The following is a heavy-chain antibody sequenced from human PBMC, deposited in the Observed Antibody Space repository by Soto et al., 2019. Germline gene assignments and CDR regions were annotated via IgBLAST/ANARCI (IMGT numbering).Heavy chain of an antibody. CDR3: ARSSRGSGWYRGWFDP. CDR2: IKQDGSEK. V-gene: IGHV3-7*01. J-gene: IGHJ5*02. D-gene: IGHD6-19*01. CDR1: GFTFSSYW. Sequence: GGSLRLSCAASGFTFSSYWMSWVRQAPGKGLEWVANIKQDGSEKYYVDSVKGRFTISRDNAKNSLYLQMNSLRAEDTAVYYCARSSRGSGWYRGWFDPWSQGTLVTVSS.